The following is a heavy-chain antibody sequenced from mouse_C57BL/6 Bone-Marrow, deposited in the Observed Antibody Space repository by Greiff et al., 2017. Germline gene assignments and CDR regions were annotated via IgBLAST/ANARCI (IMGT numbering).Heavy chain of an antibody. CDR3: AREGFYYFDY. V-gene: IGHV1-69*01. Sequence: VQLQQSGAELVMPGASVKLSCKASGYTFTSYWMHWVKQRPGQGLEWIGDIDPSDSYTNYNQKFKGKSTLTVDKSSSTAYMQLSSLTSDDSAVYYCAREGFYYFDYWGQGTTLTVSS. J-gene: IGHJ2*01. CDR2: IDPSDSYT. D-gene: IGHD3-3*01. CDR1: GYTFTSYW.